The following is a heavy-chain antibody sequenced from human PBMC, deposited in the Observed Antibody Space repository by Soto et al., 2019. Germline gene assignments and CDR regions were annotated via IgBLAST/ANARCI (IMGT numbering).Heavy chain of an antibody. D-gene: IGHD6-13*01. CDR3: ARDRLGLRSSWFDY. CDR2: IYYSGST. Sequence: SETLSLTCTVSGGSISSGGYYWSWIRQHPGKGLEWIGYIYYSGSTYYNPSLKSRVTISVDTSKNQFSLKLSSVTAADTAVYYCARDRLGLRSSWFDYWGQGTLVTV. V-gene: IGHV4-31*03. CDR1: GGSISSGGYY. J-gene: IGHJ4*02.